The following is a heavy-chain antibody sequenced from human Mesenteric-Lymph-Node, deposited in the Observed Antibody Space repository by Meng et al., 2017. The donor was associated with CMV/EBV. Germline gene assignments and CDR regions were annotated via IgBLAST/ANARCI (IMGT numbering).Heavy chain of an antibody. Sequence: SVKVSCKASGGTFSSYAISWVRQAPGQGLEWMGGIIPIFGTANYAQKFQGRVTMTRNLSISSAYMELSNLRSEDTAVYYCARDSDYYDSSDPTLDNWGQGTLVTVSS. V-gene: IGHV1-69*05. D-gene: IGHD3-22*01. J-gene: IGHJ4*02. CDR3: ARDSDYYDSSDPTLDN. CDR2: IIPIFGTA. CDR1: GGTFSSYA.